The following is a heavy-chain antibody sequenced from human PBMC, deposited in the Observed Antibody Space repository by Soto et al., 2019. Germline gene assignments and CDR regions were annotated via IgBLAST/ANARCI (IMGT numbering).Heavy chain of an antibody. V-gene: IGHV1-2*02. Sequence: PRQGLEWMGWINPNSGGRRYAEKFHGRVTMTRETAISTAFMELSGLTSDDTAVYWCDRTAEFDFDAGSHWGQGTAVTVSA. CDR3: DRTAEFDFDAGSH. J-gene: IGHJ4*02. D-gene: IGHD3-9*01. CDR2: INPNSGGR.